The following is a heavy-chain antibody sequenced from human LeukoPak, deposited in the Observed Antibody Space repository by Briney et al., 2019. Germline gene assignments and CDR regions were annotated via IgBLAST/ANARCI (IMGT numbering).Heavy chain of an antibody. V-gene: IGHV3-53*01. CDR1: GFTVSSNY. CDR3: ARASYDSSGYYYFVDY. Sequence: GGSLRLSCSASGFTVSSNYMSWVRQAPGKGLEWVSVIYSGGSTYYADSVKGRFTISRDNSKNTLYLQMNSLRAEDTAVYYCARASYDSSGYYYFVDYWGQGTLVTVSS. J-gene: IGHJ4*02. CDR2: IYSGGST. D-gene: IGHD3-22*01.